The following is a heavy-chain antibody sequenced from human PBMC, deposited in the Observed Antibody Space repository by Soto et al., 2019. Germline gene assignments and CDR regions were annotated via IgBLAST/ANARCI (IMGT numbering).Heavy chain of an antibody. D-gene: IGHD4-17*01. CDR2: IYYSGST. V-gene: IGHV4-59*01. CDR3: ARDQNRFENYGDYPQPGFDI. Sequence: QVQLQESGPGLVKPSETLSLTCTVSGGSISSYYWSWIRQPPGKGLEWIGYIYYSGSTNYNPSLQSRVTISVDTSKNQFSLKLSSVTAADTAVYYCARDQNRFENYGDYPQPGFDIWGQGTMVTVSS. CDR1: GGSISSYY. J-gene: IGHJ3*02.